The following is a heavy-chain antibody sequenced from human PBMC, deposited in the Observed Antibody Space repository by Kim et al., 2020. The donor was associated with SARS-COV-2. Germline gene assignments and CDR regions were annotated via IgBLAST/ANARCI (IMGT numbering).Heavy chain of an antibody. CDR3: AGXSSAXYGLTPFDS. CDR1: GGSISSSSYY. Sequence: SETLSLTCTVSGGSISSSSYYWGWIRQPPGKGLEWIGSIYYSGSTYYNPSLKSRATISVDTSKNQXXLKXXSXXAADTAVYSCAGXSSAXYGLTPFDSWGQXTXVTVSS. CDR2: IYYSGST. V-gene: IGHV4-39*01. D-gene: IGHD6-6*01. J-gene: IGHJ4*02.